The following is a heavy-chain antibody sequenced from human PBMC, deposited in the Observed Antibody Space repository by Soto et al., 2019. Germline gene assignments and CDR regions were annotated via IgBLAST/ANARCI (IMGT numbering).Heavy chain of an antibody. D-gene: IGHD2-2*01. V-gene: IGHV3-23*01. Sequence: EVQLLESGGGLVQPGGSLRLSCAASGFTFNNYVMIWVRQAPGKGLEWVSGISGSGGSTYYADSVKGRFTISRDNPKNTLFLQMNSLRAEDTAVYYCANGLYSSNFWGKGTTVTVSS. CDR2: ISGSGGST. J-gene: IGHJ6*04. CDR3: ANGLYSSNF. CDR1: GFTFNNYV.